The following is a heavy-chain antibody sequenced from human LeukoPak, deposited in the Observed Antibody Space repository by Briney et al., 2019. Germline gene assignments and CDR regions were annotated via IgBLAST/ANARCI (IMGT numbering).Heavy chain of an antibody. CDR3: ARRRYYDGSGYLE. J-gene: IGHJ1*01. V-gene: IGHV4-39*01. Sequence: SETLSLTCSVSGDSVSRSDSYWDWTRQPPGKGLEWIGTIYYSGRTYYSPSLKSRVTMSVDPSNNQFSLNLRSVTAADTAVYYCARRRYYDGSGYLEWGQGTLLSVSS. CDR1: GDSVSRSDSY. D-gene: IGHD3-22*01. CDR2: IYYSGRT.